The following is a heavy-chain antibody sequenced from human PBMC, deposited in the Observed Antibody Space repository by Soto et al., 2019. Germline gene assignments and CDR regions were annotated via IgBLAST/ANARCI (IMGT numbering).Heavy chain of an antibody. CDR2: ISAYNGNT. CDR1: GYTFTSYG. V-gene: IGHV1-18*01. J-gene: IGHJ6*02. D-gene: IGHD6-19*01. CDR3: ARDRLGQWLVSDYYYYGMDV. Sequence: ASVKVSCKASGYTFTSYGISWVRQAPGQGLEWMGWISAYNGNTNYAQKLQGRVTMTTDTSTSTAYMELRSLRSDDTAVYYCARDRLGQWLVSDYYYYGMDVWGQGTTVTVSS.